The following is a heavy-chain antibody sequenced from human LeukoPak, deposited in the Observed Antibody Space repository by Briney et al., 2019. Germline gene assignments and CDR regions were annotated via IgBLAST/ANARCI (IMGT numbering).Heavy chain of an antibody. CDR1: GGSISSSTW. V-gene: IGHV4-4*02. J-gene: IGHJ6*04. CDR3: ARTVPVPTAMDV. CDR2: IYHSGST. D-gene: IGHD2-2*01. Sequence: SETLSLTCAVSGGSISSSTWWSWVRQPPGKGLEWIGEIYHSGSTNYNPSLKSRVTISVDTSKNQFSLKLSSVTAADTAVYYCARTVPVPTAMDVWGKGTTVTVSS.